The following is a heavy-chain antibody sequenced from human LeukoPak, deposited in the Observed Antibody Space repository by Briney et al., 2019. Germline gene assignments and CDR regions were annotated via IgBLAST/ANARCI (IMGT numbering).Heavy chain of an antibody. CDR3: ARQGSSSWYSSFDY. Sequence: SETLSLTCAVYGGSFSGYYWSWIRQPPGKGLEWIGSIYYSGSTYYNPSLKSRVTISVDTSKNQFSLKLSSVTAADTAVYYCARQGSSSWYSSFDYWGQGTLVTVSS. D-gene: IGHD6-13*01. CDR1: GGSFSGYY. V-gene: IGHV4-34*01. CDR2: IYYSGST. J-gene: IGHJ4*02.